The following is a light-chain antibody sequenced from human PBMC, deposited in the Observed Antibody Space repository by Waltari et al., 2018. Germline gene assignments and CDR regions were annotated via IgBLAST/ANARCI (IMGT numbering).Light chain of an antibody. CDR3: QSYDTSLSVV. J-gene: IGLJ2*01. CDR2: GTS. Sequence: QSVLTQPPSVSGAPGQRVSISCTGSGSNLGAGYDVHWYQQHPGKAPKLLIYGTSTRPPGFPGRFFGSRSCTSASLAITALQAEDEAEYYCQSYDTSLSVVFGGGTKLTVL. V-gene: IGLV1-40*01. CDR1: GSNLGAGYD.